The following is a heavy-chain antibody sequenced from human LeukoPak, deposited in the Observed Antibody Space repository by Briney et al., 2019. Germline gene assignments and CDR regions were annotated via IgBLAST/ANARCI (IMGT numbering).Heavy chain of an antibody. D-gene: IGHD3-22*01. CDR3: ARVRDPEDEYYYDSSGYLDAFDI. J-gene: IGHJ3*02. V-gene: IGHV1-8*01. CDR2: MNPNSGNT. Sequence: RASVKVSCKASGYTFTSYDINWVRQATGQGLEWMGWMNPNSGNTGYAQKFQGRVTMTRNTSISTAYMELSSLRSEDTAVYYCARVRDPEDEYYYDSSGYLDAFDIWGQGTMVTVSS. CDR1: GYTFTSYD.